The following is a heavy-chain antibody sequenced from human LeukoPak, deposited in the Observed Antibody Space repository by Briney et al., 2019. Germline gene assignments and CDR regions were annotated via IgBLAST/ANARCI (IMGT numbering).Heavy chain of an antibody. CDR2: INHSGST. V-gene: IGHV4-34*01. J-gene: IGHJ5*02. CDR1: GGSFSGYY. Sequence: SETLSLTCAVYGGSFSGYYWSWIRQPPGKGLEWIGEINHSGSTNYNPSLKSRVTISVDTSKNQFSLKLGSVTAADTAVYYCAIQVVVPAANWFDPWGQGTLVTVSS. CDR3: AIQVVVPAANWFDP. D-gene: IGHD2-2*01.